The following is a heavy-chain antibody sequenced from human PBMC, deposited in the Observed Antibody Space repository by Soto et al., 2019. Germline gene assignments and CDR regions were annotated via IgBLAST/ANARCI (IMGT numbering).Heavy chain of an antibody. CDR1: GRSFSGYY. CDR2: INHSGIT. J-gene: IGHJ4*02. CDR3: ARAYGGNSGVFDY. D-gene: IGHD4-17*01. Sequence: QVQLQQWGAGLLKPSETLSLTCAVYGRSFSGYYWSWIRQPPGKGLEWIGEINHSGITNYNPSLKSRVTISVDTSQNQFSLNLSSVTAADTAVYYCARAYGGNSGVFDYWGQGTLGTVSS. V-gene: IGHV4-34*01.